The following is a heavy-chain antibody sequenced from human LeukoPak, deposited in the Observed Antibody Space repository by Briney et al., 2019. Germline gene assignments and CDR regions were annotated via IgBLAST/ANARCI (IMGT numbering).Heavy chain of an antibody. CDR2: INWNSDSK. Sequence: TGGSLRLSCAASGFIFDDYTMHWVRQAPGRGLEWVSGINWNSDSKGYADSVQGRFTISRDNAKNSLYLQMNSLRAEDTALYYCAKAGSWYYWGQGTLVTVSS. CDR3: AKAGSWYY. CDR1: GFIFDDYT. V-gene: IGHV3-9*01. D-gene: IGHD6-13*01. J-gene: IGHJ4*02.